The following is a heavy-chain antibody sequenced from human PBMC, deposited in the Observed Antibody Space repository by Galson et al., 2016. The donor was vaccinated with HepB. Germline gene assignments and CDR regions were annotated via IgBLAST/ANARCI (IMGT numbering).Heavy chain of an antibody. CDR2: IYPGDSET. V-gene: IGHV5-51*01. J-gene: IGHJ5*02. Sequence: QSGAEVKKPGASLKISCKASGYSFSIFWIAWVRQMPGKGLEWLGIIYPGDSETRYSPSFQGQVPFSVDKATSTAYLSWTSLKASDSGTYYCARHGYCGDSGCRDRDPWGQGTLVTVSS. D-gene: IGHD2-15*01. CDR1: GYSFSIFW. CDR3: ARHGYCGDSGCRDRDP.